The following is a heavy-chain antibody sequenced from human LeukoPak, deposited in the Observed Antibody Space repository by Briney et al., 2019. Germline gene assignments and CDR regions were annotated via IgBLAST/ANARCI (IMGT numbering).Heavy chain of an antibody. CDR2: ISSSGSTI. CDR1: GFTFSSYE. V-gene: IGHV3-48*03. J-gene: IGHJ4*02. CDR3: ARFAKMASFDY. D-gene: IGHD5-24*01. Sequence: PGGSLRPSCAASGFTFSSYEMNWVRQAPGKGLEWVSYISSSGSTIYYADSVKGRFTISRDNAKNSLYLQMNSLRAEDTAVYYCARFAKMASFDYWGQGTLVTVSS.